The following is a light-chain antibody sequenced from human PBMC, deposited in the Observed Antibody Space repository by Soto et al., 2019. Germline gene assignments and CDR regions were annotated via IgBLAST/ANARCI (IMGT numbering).Light chain of an antibody. J-gene: IGKJ2*01. CDR3: QQYNRYYT. CDR2: KAS. Sequence: DIQMTQSPSTLSASVGDRVTIACRASQSISSWLAWYQRKPGKAPKLLIYKASTLESGVPSRFSGSGSGTEFTLTISSLQPYDFSTYYCQQYNRYYTFGQGTKLEIK. V-gene: IGKV1-5*03. CDR1: QSISSW.